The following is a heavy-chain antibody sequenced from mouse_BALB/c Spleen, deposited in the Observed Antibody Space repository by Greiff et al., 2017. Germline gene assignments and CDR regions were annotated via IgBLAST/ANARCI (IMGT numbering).Heavy chain of an antibody. CDR1: GYTFTSYV. CDR3: ARGTTATWFAY. CDR2: INPYNDGT. V-gene: IGHV1-14*01. J-gene: IGHJ3*01. D-gene: IGHD1-2*01. Sequence: VQLKESGPELVKPGASVKMSCKASGYTFTSYVMHWVKQKPGQGLEWIGYINPYNDGTKYNEKFKGKATLTSDKSSSTAYMELSSLTSEDSAVYYCARGTTATWFAYWGQGTLVTVSA.